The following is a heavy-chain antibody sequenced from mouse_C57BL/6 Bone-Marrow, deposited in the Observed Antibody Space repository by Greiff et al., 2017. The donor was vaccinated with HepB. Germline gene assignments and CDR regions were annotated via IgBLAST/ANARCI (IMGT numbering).Heavy chain of an antibody. CDR3: AREGEIVTFDC. D-gene: IGHD2-5*01. CDR1: GFTFSSYA. Sequence: DVQLVESGGGLVKPGGSLKLSCAASGFTFSSYAMSWVRQTPEKRLEWVATISDGGSYTYYPDNVKGRFTISRDNAKNNLYLQMSHLKSEDTAMYYCAREGEIVTFDCWGQGTTLTVSS. J-gene: IGHJ2*01. V-gene: IGHV5-4*01. CDR2: ISDGGSYT.